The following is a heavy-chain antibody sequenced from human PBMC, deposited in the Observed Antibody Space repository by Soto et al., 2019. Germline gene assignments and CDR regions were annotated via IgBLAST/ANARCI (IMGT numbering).Heavy chain of an antibody. Sequence: ASVKVSCKASGGTFSSYTISWVRQAPGQRLEWMGRIIPILGIANYAQKFQGRVMITADKSTSTAYMELSSLRSEDTAVYYCARNIDLGYCSGGSCYSGPADYYYGMDVWGQGTTVTVSS. CDR1: GGTFSSYT. V-gene: IGHV1-69*02. J-gene: IGHJ6*02. CDR3: ARNIDLGYCSGGSCYSGPADYYYGMDV. D-gene: IGHD2-15*01. CDR2: IIPILGIA.